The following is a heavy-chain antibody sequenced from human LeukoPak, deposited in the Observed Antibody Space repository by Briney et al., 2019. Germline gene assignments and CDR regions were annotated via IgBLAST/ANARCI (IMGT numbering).Heavy chain of an antibody. CDR1: GFTFSDYY. CDR3: ASRDYYESSGYGY. V-gene: IGHV3-11*04. D-gene: IGHD3-22*01. CDR2: ITSSGSSK. Sequence: GGSLRLSCAASGFTFSDYYMSWIRQAPGKGLEGVSYITSSGSSKYYADSVKGRFTISRDNAKKSVYLQMNSLRAEDTGIYYCASRDYYESSGYGYWGQGTLVPVSS. J-gene: IGHJ4*02.